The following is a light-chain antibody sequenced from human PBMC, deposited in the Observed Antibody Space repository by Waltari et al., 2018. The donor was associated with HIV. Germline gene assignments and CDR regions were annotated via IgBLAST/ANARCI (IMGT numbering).Light chain of an antibody. CDR2: KDT. Sequence: SFELTQPPSVSVSPGQTAKITCSGDALAKQYTYWYQQKPGQAPVVVIYKDTERPSGIPERFSGSSSGTTVTLTISGVQAEEEADYYWQTADTSGTRGLGSGTKVTVL. CDR1: ALAKQY. CDR3: QTADTSGTRG. V-gene: IGLV3-25*02. J-gene: IGLJ1*01.